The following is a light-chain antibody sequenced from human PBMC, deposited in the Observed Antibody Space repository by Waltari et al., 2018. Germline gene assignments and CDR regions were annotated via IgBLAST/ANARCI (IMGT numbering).Light chain of an antibody. V-gene: IGLV1-47*01. CDR3: AAWDDSLYA. CDR2: RNN. J-gene: IGLJ1*01. CDR1: SSNIGVNY. Sequence: QSVLTQPPSASGTPGQRVTISCSGSSSNIGVNYVYWYQQLPGRAPKLLSYRNNHRPAGVPDRFAGSKSGTSASLAISGLRSEDEADYYCAAWDDSLYALGTGTKVSVL.